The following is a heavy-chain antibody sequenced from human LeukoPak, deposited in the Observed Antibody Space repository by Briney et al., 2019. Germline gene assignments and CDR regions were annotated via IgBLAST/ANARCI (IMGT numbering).Heavy chain of an antibody. CDR3: GRDIVDGGDDY. V-gene: IGHV3-66*01. CDR1: KFTVSSKY. Sequence: GGSLRLSCAASKFTVSSKYMSWVRQAPGKGLEWVSVIYSGGSTHYADSVKGRFTISRDNAKNSVSLQMNSLRAEDTAVYYCGRDIVDGGDDYWGQGTLVTVSS. D-gene: IGHD2-21*02. J-gene: IGHJ4*02. CDR2: IYSGGST.